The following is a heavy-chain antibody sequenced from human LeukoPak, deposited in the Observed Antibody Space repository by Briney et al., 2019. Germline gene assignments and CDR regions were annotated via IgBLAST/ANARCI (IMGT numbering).Heavy chain of an antibody. CDR3: VRGGYVNLEY. J-gene: IGHJ4*02. Sequence: GGSLRLSCAASGFTVSTNCMTWVRQAPGKGLEWVSTIYSGGTTYYADSVKGRFTISRDNGKNSLYLQLNSLRAEDTAVYYCVRGGYVNLEYWGQGTLVTVSS. D-gene: IGHD5-12*01. V-gene: IGHV3-53*01. CDR1: GFTVSTNC. CDR2: IYSGGTT.